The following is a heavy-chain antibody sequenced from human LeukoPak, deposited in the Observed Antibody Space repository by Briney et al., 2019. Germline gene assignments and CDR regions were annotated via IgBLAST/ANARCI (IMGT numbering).Heavy chain of an antibody. Sequence: KPSETLFLTCTVSGGSISSYYWSWIRQPPGKGLEWIGYIYYSGSTNYNPSLKSRVTISVDTSKNQFSLKLSSVTAADTAVYYCARGNQWLVGWGQGTLVTVSS. CDR3: ARGNQWLVG. J-gene: IGHJ4*02. CDR2: IYYSGST. V-gene: IGHV4-59*01. D-gene: IGHD6-19*01. CDR1: GGSISSYY.